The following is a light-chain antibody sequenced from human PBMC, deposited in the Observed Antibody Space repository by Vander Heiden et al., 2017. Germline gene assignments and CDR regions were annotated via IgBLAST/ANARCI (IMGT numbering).Light chain of an antibody. J-gene: IGKJ4*01. V-gene: IGKV1-39*01. Sequence: DIQMTQSPSSLSASVGDRVTITCRASQSISSYLNWYQQKPGKAPKLLIYAASSLQSGVPSRFSGRGSGADFTLTIISLQPEDFATYYCQRSYGTPLTFGGGTRVKLK. CDR1: QSISSY. CDR3: QRSYGTPLT. CDR2: AAS.